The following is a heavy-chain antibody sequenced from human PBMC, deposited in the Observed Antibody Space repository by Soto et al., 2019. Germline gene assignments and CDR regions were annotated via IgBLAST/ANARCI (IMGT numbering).Heavy chain of an antibody. CDR1: GFPFSSSW. Sequence: GGSLILSCAASGFPFSSSWMDWVRQAPGKGLEWVANIKGDGSQTSYVDSVKGRFTVSRDNAENALFLQMSSLRVEDTAVYYCSWSLNYWGQGVLVTVSS. J-gene: IGHJ4*02. V-gene: IGHV3-7*01. CDR2: IKGDGSQT. CDR3: SWSLNY. D-gene: IGHD1-26*01.